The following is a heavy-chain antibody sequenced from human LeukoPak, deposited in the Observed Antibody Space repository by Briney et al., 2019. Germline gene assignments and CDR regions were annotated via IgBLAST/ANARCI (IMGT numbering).Heavy chain of an antibody. V-gene: IGHV4-4*07. D-gene: IGHD7-27*01. J-gene: IGHJ4*02. CDR3: TRDARLGAPFDY. CDR2: LYNSGTT. Sequence: SETLSLTCTVSGGSISNNYWSWIRQPAGKGLEWIGRLYNSGTTNYNPSLKSRVTMSVDTSKNQLSLKLSSVTAADTAIYYCTRDARLGAPFDYWGQGTLVTVFS. CDR1: GGSISNNY.